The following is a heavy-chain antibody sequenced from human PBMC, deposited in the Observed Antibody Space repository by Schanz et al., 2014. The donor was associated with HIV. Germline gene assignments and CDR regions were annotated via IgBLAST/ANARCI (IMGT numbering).Heavy chain of an antibody. D-gene: IGHD1-26*01. CDR1: GFTFSNYA. CDR3: ARDRWISGSCFEY. CDR2: ISYDGSNK. Sequence: QEQLVESGGGVVQPGRSLRLSCAVSGFTFSNYAMHWVRQAPGKGLEWVAVISYDGSNKYYADSVKGRFTISRDNSKNTLYLQMNSLRVEDTAVYFCARDRWISGSCFEYWGQGTLVTVSS. V-gene: IGHV3-30-3*01. J-gene: IGHJ4*02.